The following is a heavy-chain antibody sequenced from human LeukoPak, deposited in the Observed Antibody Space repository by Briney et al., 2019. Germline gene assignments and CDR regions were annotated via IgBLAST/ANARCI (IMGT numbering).Heavy chain of an antibody. J-gene: IGHJ4*02. CDR3: AKDPEKYSSSWYSGYFDY. V-gene: IGHV3-23*01. CDR2: ISSGGSYI. Sequence: GGSLRLSCAASGFTFSDYAMNWVRQAPGKGLEWVSSISSGGSYISYADSVKGRFTISRDNSKNTLYLQMNSLRAEDTAVYYRAKDPEKYSSSWYSGYFDYWGQGTLVTVSS. CDR1: GFTFSDYA. D-gene: IGHD6-13*01.